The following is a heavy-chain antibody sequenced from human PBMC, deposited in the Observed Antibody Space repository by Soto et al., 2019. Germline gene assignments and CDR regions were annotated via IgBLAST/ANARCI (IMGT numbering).Heavy chain of an antibody. J-gene: IGHJ6*02. CDR1: GASVSSYY. CDR3: ARAAYGSGSYYAPYYYYAMDV. Sequence: KASETLSLTCTVSGASVSSYYWSWIRQPPGKGLEWLGYILYTGNTNYNPSLKSRVTMSVDTSKNQVSLKLSAVTAADTAVYFCARAAYGSGSYYAPYYYYAMDVWGQGTTVTVSS. V-gene: IGHV4-59*02. CDR2: ILYTGNT. D-gene: IGHD3-10*01.